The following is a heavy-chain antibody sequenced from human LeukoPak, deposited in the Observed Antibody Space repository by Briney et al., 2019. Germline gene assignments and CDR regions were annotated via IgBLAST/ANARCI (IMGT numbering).Heavy chain of an antibody. V-gene: IGHV4-38-2*01. CDR3: ARRQRITMIVVGGAFDY. J-gene: IGHJ4*02. D-gene: IGHD3-22*01. Sequence: KPSETLSLTCAVSGYFISSGYYWGWIRQPPGKGLEWIGSMYHSGNTYFNPSLKSRVTISVDTSKNQFSLKLSSVTAADTAVYYCARRQRITMIVVGGAFDYWGQGTLVTVSS. CDR2: MYHSGNT. CDR1: GYFISSGYY.